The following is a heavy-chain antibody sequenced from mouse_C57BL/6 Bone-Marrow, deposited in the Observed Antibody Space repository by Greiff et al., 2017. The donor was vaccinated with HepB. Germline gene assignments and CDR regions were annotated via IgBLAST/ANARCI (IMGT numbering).Heavy chain of an antibody. CDR3: TRSTTTVVASPWFAY. D-gene: IGHD1-1*01. J-gene: IGHJ3*01. CDR1: GYTFTDYE. Sequence: LMESGAELVRPGASVTLSCKASGYTFTDYEMHWVKQTPVHGLEWIGAIDPETGGTAYNQKFKGKAILTADKSSSTAYMELRSLTSEDSAVYYCTRSTTTVVASPWFAYWGQGTLVTVSA. CDR2: IDPETGGT. V-gene: IGHV1-15*01.